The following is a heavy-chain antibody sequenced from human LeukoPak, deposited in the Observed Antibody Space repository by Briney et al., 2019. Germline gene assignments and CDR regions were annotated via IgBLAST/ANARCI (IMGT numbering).Heavy chain of an antibody. V-gene: IGHV1-2*02. CDR1: GYILSDYY. Sequence: ALVKVSCKASGYILSDYYLHWVRQVPGQGLEWMGWINPHSGGTNYAQKFQGRVTMTRDTSISTDYMELSRLTSDDTAIYYCARDGDGRINFDYWGQGTLVTVSS. J-gene: IGHJ4*02. CDR3: ARDGDGRINFDY. CDR2: INPHSGGT. D-gene: IGHD3-10*01.